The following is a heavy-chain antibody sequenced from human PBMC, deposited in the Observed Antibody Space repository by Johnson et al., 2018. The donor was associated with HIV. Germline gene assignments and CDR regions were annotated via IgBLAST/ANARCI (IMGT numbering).Heavy chain of an antibody. D-gene: IGHD2-8*02. V-gene: IGHV3-30*02. CDR3: AREDPYDYSTGPDIFDI. J-gene: IGHJ3*02. CDR1: GFSFSSCA. Sequence: QVQLVESGGGLVQPGGSLRLSCIASGFSFSSCAMNWVRQAPGKGLEWVAFIRYDGSNKYYSDSVKGRFTISRDNPWNTLYLQMNSLRAEDTAVYYCAREDPYDYSTGPDIFDIWGQGTMVTVS. CDR2: IRYDGSNK.